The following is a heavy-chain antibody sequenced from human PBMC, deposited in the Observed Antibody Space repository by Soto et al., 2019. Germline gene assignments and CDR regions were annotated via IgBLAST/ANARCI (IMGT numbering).Heavy chain of an antibody. CDR1: GYTFTNYG. J-gene: IGHJ3*02. D-gene: IGHD5-12*01. CDR3: AREGYIAGLDGFDI. V-gene: IGHV1-18*04. Sequence: QVHLVQSGAEVKKPGASVKVSCKASGYTFTNYGIDWVRQAPGQGLEWMGWISGYNGNTNYAQKLQGRVTMTTDTSTSTAYMELRSLKSDDTAVYYCAREGYIAGLDGFDIWGQGTKVTVSS. CDR2: ISGYNGNT.